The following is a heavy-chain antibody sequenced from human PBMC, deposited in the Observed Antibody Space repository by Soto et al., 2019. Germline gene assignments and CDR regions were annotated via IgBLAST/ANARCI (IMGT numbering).Heavy chain of an antibody. CDR3: AADSGVGATVGGAFDI. J-gene: IGHJ3*02. V-gene: IGHV1-58*01. CDR2: IVVGSGNT. CDR1: GFTFTSSA. Sequence: SVKVSCKASGFTFTSSAVQWVRQARGQRLEWIGWIVVGSGNTNYAQKFQERVTITRDMSTSTAYMELSSLRSEDTAVYYCAADSGVGATVGGAFDIWGQGTMVTVSS. D-gene: IGHD1-26*01.